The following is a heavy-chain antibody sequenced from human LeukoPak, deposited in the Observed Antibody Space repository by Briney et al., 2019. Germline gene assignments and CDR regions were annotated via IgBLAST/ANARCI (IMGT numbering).Heavy chain of an antibody. D-gene: IGHD3-10*01. CDR1: GGSFSGYY. CDR2: INHSGST. V-gene: IGHV4-34*01. J-gene: IGHJ4*02. CDR3: ARDRGSYSPTYFDY. Sequence: SETLSLTCAVYGGSFSGYYWSWIRRPPGKGLEWIGEINHSGSTNYNPSLKSRVTISVDTSKNQFSLKLSSVTAADTAVYYCARDRGSYSPTYFDYWGQGTLVTVSS.